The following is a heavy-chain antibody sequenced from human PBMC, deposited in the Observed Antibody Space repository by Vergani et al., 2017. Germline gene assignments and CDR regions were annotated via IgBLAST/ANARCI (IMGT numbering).Heavy chain of an antibody. CDR2: IWYDGSNK. J-gene: IGHJ4*02. V-gene: IGHV3-33*01. Sequence: VQLVESGGGLVKPGGSLRLSCAASGFTFSSYGMHWVRQAPGKGLEWVAVIWYDGSNKYYADSVKGRFTISRDNSKNTLYLQMNSLRAEDTAVYYCARDPLGAHFDYWGQGTLVTVSP. CDR1: GFTFSSYG. CDR3: ARDPLGAHFDY.